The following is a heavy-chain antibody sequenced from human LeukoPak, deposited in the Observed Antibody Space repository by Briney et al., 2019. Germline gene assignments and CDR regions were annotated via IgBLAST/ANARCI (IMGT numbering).Heavy chain of an antibody. V-gene: IGHV4-39*01. CDR3: ARGPYYGSGSFPY. CDR2: IFYSGST. Sequence: SETLSLTCTVSGGSISSSSYYWGWIRQPPGKGLEWIGSIFYSGSTYYNPSLRSRVTISVDTSKNQFSLKLSSVTAADTAVYYCARGPYYGSGSFPYWGQGTLVTVSS. D-gene: IGHD3-10*01. CDR1: GGSISSSSYY. J-gene: IGHJ4*02.